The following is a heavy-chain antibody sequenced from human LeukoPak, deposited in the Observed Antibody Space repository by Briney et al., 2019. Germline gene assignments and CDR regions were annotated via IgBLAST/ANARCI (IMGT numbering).Heavy chain of an antibody. D-gene: IGHD6-13*01. Sequence: ASVKVSCKASGYTFTSYGISWVRQAPGQGLEWMGWISAYNGNTNYAQKLQGRVTMTTDTSTSKAYMELRSLRSDATAVYYCARGTRIAAAGTVGGYWDQGTLVTVSS. CDR1: GYTFTSYG. V-gene: IGHV1-18*01. CDR2: ISAYNGNT. J-gene: IGHJ4*02. CDR3: ARGTRIAAAGTVGGY.